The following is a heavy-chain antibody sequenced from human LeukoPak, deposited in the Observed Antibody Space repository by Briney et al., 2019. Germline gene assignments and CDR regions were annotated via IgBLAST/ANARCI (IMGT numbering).Heavy chain of an antibody. V-gene: IGHV1-69*06. CDR1: GGTFSSYA. J-gene: IGHJ4*02. CDR2: IIPIFGTA. Sequence: ASVKVSCKASGGTFSSYAISWVRQAPGQGLEWMGGIIPIFGTANYAQKFQGRVTITADKSTSTAYMELSSLRSEDTAVYYCARDAKPLHIAAAENWGQGTLVTVSS. CDR3: ARDAKPLHIAAAEN. D-gene: IGHD6-13*01.